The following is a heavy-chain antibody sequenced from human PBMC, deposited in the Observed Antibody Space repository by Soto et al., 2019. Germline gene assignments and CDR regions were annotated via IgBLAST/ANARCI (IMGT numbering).Heavy chain of an antibody. CDR1: GGTFTNYA. CDR3: ALGYCGGGSCYFSILPFKH. Sequence: SVKVSCKASGGTFTNYAISWVRQAPGQGLEWMGGIIPIFGTANYAQKFQGRVTITADESTGTAYMELSSLRSEDTAVYYFALGYCGGGSCYFSILPFKHWGKGTLVTVSS. V-gene: IGHV1-69*13. CDR2: IIPIFGTA. D-gene: IGHD2-15*01. J-gene: IGHJ1*01.